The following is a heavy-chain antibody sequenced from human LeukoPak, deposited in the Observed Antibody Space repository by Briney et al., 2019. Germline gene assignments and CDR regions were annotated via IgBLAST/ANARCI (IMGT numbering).Heavy chain of an antibody. Sequence: GGSLRLSCAGSGFTFSSFAMSWVRQAPGKGLEWVSAVSGSGGSTYYADSVKGRFTISKDNSKNTLYLQMNSLRAEDTAVYYCAKEGIVVVPAANYFDYWGQGTLVTVSS. CDR2: VSGSGGST. J-gene: IGHJ4*02. V-gene: IGHV3-23*01. D-gene: IGHD2-2*01. CDR1: GFTFSSFA. CDR3: AKEGIVVVPAANYFDY.